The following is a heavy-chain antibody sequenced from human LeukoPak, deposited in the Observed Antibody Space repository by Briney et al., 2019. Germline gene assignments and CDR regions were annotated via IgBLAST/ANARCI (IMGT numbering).Heavy chain of an antibody. D-gene: IGHD3-10*01. Sequence: ASVKVSCKASGYTFTSYGISWVRQAPGQGLEWMGWISAYNGNTNYAQKLQGRVTMTTDTSTSTAYMELRSLRSDDTAVYYCARPDYGSGTSLGGYYFDYWGQGTLVTVSS. CDR2: ISAYNGNT. CDR3: ARPDYGSGTSLGGYYFDY. J-gene: IGHJ4*02. CDR1: GYTFTSYG. V-gene: IGHV1-18*01.